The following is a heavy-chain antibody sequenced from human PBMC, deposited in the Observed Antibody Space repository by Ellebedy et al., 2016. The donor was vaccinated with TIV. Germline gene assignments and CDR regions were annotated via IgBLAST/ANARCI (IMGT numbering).Heavy chain of an antibody. J-gene: IGHJ4*02. D-gene: IGHD2-8*01. V-gene: IGHV4-39*07. CDR3: ARAGVN. CDR1: GGSISSISYY. Sequence: SETLSLXXSVSGGSISSISYYWGWIRQPPGKGLEWIGNLYHSGRTYYNPSLKSRITTSVDTSRNQFSLKLTSVTPADTAVYYCARAGVNWGQGTLVTVSS. CDR2: LYHSGRT.